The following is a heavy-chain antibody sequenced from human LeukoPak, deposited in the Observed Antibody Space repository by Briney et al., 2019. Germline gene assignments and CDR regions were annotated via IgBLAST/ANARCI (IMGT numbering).Heavy chain of an antibody. CDR2: INPNSGGT. J-gene: IGHJ4*02. CDR3: ARATLPRSDDYAFDY. Sequence: ASVKVSCKASGYTFSGYYMHWVRQAPGQGLERMGWINPNSGGTNYAQKFQGRVTMTRDTSISTAYMELSSLRSDDTAVYYCARATLPRSDDYAFDYWGQGTLVTVSS. D-gene: IGHD4-17*01. CDR1: GYTFSGYY. V-gene: IGHV1-2*02.